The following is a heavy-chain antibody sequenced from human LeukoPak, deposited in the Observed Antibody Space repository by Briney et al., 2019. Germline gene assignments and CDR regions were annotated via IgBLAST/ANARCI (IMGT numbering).Heavy chain of an antibody. D-gene: IGHD6-19*01. CDR1: GFTFSSYW. Sequence: GGSLRLSCAASGFTFSSYWMHWVRQAPGKGLVWVSRINTDGSSTSYADSVKGRFTISRDNAKNTLYLQMNSLRAEDSALYYCARASAVAGTRDHWGQGTLVTVSS. CDR3: ARASAVAGTRDH. J-gene: IGHJ4*02. V-gene: IGHV3-74*01. CDR2: INTDGSST.